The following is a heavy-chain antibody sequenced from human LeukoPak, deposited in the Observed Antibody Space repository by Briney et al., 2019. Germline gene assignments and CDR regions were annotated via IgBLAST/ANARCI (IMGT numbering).Heavy chain of an antibody. V-gene: IGHV4-39*01. Sequence: PSETLSLTCTVSGDSISSSSSYWGWIRQPPGEGLEWIGSIYYSGSTYYNTSLKSRVTISVDTSKNQFSLKLSSVTAADTAVYYCARRGATGFDYWGQGTLVTVSS. CDR3: ARRGATGFDY. CDR2: IYYSGST. CDR1: GDSISSSSSY. D-gene: IGHD1-26*01. J-gene: IGHJ4*02.